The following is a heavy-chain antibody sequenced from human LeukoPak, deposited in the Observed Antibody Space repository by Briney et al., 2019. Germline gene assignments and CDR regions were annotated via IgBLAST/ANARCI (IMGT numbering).Heavy chain of an antibody. V-gene: IGHV3-33*01. CDR3: ARDLLYYDSSGSFDY. D-gene: IGHD3-22*01. CDR2: IWYDGSNK. CDR1: GFTFSSYG. Sequence: GGSLRLSCAASGFTFSSYGMHWVRQAPGKGLEWVAVIWYDGSNKYYADSVTGRFTISRDNSKNTLYLQMNSLRAEDTAVYYCARDLLYYDSSGSFDYWGQGTLVTVSS. J-gene: IGHJ4*02.